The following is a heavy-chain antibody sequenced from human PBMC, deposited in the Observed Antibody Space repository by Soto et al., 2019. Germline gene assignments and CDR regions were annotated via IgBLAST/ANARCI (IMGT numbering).Heavy chain of an antibody. J-gene: IGHJ4*02. V-gene: IGHV1-46*01. CDR2: INPSGGST. CDR3: ARDQVHTKPQAYYDFWSGYYADSGVCSY. Sequence: ASVKVSCKASGYTFTSYYMHWVRQAPGQGLEWMGIINPSGGSTSYAQKFQGRVTMTRDTSTSTVYMELSRLRSEDTAVYYCARDQVHTKPQAYYDFWSGYYADSGVCSYWGQGTLVTVSS. D-gene: IGHD3-3*01. CDR1: GYTFTSYY.